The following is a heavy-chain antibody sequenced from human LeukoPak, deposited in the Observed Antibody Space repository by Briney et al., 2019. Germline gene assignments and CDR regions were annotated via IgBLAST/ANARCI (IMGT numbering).Heavy chain of an antibody. CDR2: ISAYNGDT. V-gene: IGHV1-18*01. J-gene: IGHJ4*02. CDR3: ARDFGLTGKVDY. CDR1: GYTFSSYG. D-gene: IGHD1-20*01. Sequence: ASVKVSCKASGYTFSSYGFSWVRQAPGQGLEWMGWISAYNGDTKYAQKLQGRVTMTTDTSTTTAYMELRSLRSDDTAVYYCARDFGLTGKVDYWGQGTLVTVSS.